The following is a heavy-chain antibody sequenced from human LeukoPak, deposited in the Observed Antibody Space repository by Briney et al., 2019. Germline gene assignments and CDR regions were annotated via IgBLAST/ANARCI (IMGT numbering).Heavy chain of an antibody. Sequence: SETLSLTCTVSGGSISSSSYYWGWIRQPPGKGLEWIGSIYYSGSTYYNPSLKSRVTISVDTSKNQFSLKLSSVIAADTAVYYCARLVTMIVVVWGQGTLVTVSS. CDR1: GGSISSSSYY. CDR2: IYYSGST. D-gene: IGHD3-22*01. J-gene: IGHJ4*02. CDR3: ARLVTMIVVV. V-gene: IGHV4-39*01.